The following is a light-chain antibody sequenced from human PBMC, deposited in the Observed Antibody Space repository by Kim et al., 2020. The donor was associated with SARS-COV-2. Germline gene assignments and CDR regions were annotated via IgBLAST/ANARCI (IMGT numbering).Light chain of an antibody. J-gene: IGLJ3*02. V-gene: IGLV3-19*01. CDR2: GKN. Sequence: SSELTQDPVVSVALGQTVRLTCQGDSLRSYYANWYQQKPGQAPLLVIYGKNNRPSGIPDRFSGSSSGNTASLTIPGAPAEDEADYYRNSRASSGHHLVFR. CDR1: SLRSYY. CDR3: NSRASSGHHLV.